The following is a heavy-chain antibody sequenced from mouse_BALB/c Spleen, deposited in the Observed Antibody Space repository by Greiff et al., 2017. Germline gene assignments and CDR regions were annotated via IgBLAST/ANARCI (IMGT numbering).Heavy chain of an antibody. CDR1: GFNIKDTY. CDR2: IDPANGNT. D-gene: IGHD2-4*01. V-gene: IGHV14-3*02. CDR3: ARSTMITTGGFAY. Sequence: VQLQQSGAELVKPGASVKLSCTASGFNIKDTYMHWVKQRPEQGLEWIGRIDPANGNTKYDPKFQGKATITADTSSNTAYLQLSSLTSEDTAVYYCARSTMITTGGFAYWGQGTLVTVSA. J-gene: IGHJ3*01.